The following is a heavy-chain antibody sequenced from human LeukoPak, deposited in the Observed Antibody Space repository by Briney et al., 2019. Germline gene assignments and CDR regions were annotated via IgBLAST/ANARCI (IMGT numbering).Heavy chain of an antibody. J-gene: IGHJ4*02. CDR1: GLSLNNYA. CDR3: ARGHTAVTRHFDF. D-gene: IGHD4-17*01. CDR2: ISSSGSSI. V-gene: IGHV3-48*04. Sequence: GGSLRLSCTASGLSLNNYAMSWVRQVPGKGLEWISYISSSGSSISYADSVKGRFTISRDNAKNSLNLQMNSLRAEDTAVYYCARGHTAVTRHFDFWGQGTLVTVSS.